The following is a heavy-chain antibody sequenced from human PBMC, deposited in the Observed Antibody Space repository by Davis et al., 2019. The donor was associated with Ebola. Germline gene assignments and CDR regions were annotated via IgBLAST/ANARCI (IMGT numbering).Heavy chain of an antibody. CDR2: IYYSGST. Sequence: SETLSLTCTVPGGSISSGDYYWSWIRQPPGKGLEWIGYIYYSGSTYYNPSLKSRVTISVDTSKNQFSLKLSSVTASDTAVYYCARGEVRYCSSTSCYNYGMDVWGQGTTVTVSS. J-gene: IGHJ6*02. D-gene: IGHD2-2*02. CDR3: ARGEVRYCSSTSCYNYGMDV. V-gene: IGHV4-30-4*01. CDR1: GGSISSGDYY.